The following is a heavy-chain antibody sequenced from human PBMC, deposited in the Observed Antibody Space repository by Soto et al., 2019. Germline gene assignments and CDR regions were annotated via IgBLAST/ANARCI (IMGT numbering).Heavy chain of an antibody. CDR1: GGSISRGGYY. V-gene: IGHV4-31*03. D-gene: IGHD4-17*01. CDR3: ARDTVTGSYYYYGMDV. J-gene: IGHJ6*02. CDR2: IYYSGST. Sequence: SETLSLTGTVSGGSISRGGYYWSWIRQHPGKGLEWIGYIYYSGSTYYNPSLKSRVTISVDTSKNQFSLKLSSVTAADTAVYYCARDTVTGSYYYYGMDVWGQGTTVTVSS.